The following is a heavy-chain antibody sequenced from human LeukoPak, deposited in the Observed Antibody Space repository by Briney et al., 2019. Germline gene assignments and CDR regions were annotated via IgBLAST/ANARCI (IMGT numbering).Heavy chain of an antibody. CDR3: ETKGAVVTDGAFDI. D-gene: IGHD4-23*01. CDR2: ISDDGSNK. CDR1: GFTFSSYA. V-gene: IGHV3-30*04. Sequence: GGSLRLSCAASGFTFSSYAMHWVRQAPGKGLEWVAVISDDGSNKYYADSVKGRFTISRDNSKNTLYLQMNSLRAEDTAVYYCETKGAVVTDGAFDIWGQGTMVTVSS. J-gene: IGHJ3*02.